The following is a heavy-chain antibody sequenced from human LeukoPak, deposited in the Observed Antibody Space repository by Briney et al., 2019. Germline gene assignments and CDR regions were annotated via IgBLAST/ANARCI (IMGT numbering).Heavy chain of an antibody. CDR2: IIPIFGTA. V-gene: IGHV1-69*13. CDR1: GGTFSSYA. D-gene: IGHD6-13*01. J-gene: IGHJ4*02. CDR3: ARDPSSSWYPFDY. Sequence: ASVKVSCKASGGTFSSYAISWVRQAPGQGLEWMGGIIPIFGTANYAQEFQGRVTITADESTSTAYMELSSLRSEDTAVYYCARDPSSSWYPFDYWGQGTLVTVSS.